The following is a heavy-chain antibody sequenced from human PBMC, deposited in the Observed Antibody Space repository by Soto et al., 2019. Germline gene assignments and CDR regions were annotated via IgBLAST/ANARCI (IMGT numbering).Heavy chain of an antibody. V-gene: IGHV3-30*03. CDR1: GFTFSSYG. Sequence: GGSLRLSCAASGFTFSSYGMHWVRQAPGKGLEWVAVISYDGSNKYYADSVKGRFTISRDNSKNTLYLQMNSLRAEDTAVYYCARDYDFWSGSNSCFDYWGQGTLVTVSS. J-gene: IGHJ4*02. CDR3: ARDYDFWSGSNSCFDY. D-gene: IGHD3-3*01. CDR2: ISYDGSNK.